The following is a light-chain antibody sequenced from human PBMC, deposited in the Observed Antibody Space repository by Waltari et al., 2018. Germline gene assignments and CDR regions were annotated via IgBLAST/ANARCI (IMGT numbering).Light chain of an antibody. CDR1: QGINNY. CDR2: AAS. V-gene: IGKV1-12*01. CDR3: QQSNSFPPS. Sequence: DIQMTQSPSSVSASVGDRVIVTCRAGQGINNYLAWYQQKPGEAPNLLIYAASVLQTGVRSTFSGIRSGTDFTLTINNLLPDDFATYFRQQSNSFPPSFLQGTQVDVK. J-gene: IGKJ1*01.